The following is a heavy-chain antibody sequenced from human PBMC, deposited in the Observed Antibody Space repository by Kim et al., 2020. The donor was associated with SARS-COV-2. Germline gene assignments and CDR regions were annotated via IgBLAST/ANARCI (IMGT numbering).Heavy chain of an antibody. CDR3: ARHLATIFGVVALGY. J-gene: IGHJ4*02. V-gene: IGHV4-39*01. Sequence: PSLRSRVTISVDTPKKQFSLKLSSVTAADTAVYYCARHLATIFGVVALGYWGQGTLVTVSS. D-gene: IGHD3-3*01.